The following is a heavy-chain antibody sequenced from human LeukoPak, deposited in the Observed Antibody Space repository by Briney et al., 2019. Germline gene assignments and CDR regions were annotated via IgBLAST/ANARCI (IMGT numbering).Heavy chain of an antibody. J-gene: IGHJ4*02. V-gene: IGHV3-23*01. D-gene: IGHD6-13*01. Sequence: QAGGSLRLSCAASGFTFSSYAMIWVRQAPGKGLEWVSSIGGSGGSTYYADSVKGRFTISRDNSKNTLYLQMNSLRAEDTAVYYCAKVETAAAATLRGFDYWGQGTLVTVSS. CDR2: IGGSGGST. CDR1: GFTFSSYA. CDR3: AKVETAAAATLRGFDY.